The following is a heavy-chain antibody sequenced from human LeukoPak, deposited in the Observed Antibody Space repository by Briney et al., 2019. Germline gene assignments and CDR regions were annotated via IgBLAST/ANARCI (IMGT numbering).Heavy chain of an antibody. CDR2: IYPGDSDT. V-gene: IGHV5-51*01. J-gene: IGHJ4*02. Sequence: GESLKISCKGSGYSFTNYWIGWVRQMPRKGLEWMGIIYPGDSDTRYSPSFQGQVTISADKSISTAYLQWSSLKASDTAMYYCARNYYDSSGYYYVALGSFDYWGQGTLVTVSS. D-gene: IGHD3-22*01. CDR3: ARNYYDSSGYYYVALGSFDY. CDR1: GYSFTNYW.